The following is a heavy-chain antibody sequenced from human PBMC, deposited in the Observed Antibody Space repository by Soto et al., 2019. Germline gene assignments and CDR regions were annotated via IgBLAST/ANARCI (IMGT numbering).Heavy chain of an antibody. D-gene: IGHD6-13*01. J-gene: IGHJ5*02. CDR3: ARDSSSWFRWFDP. CDR1: GGSISSSNW. Sequence: SETLSLTCAVSGGSISSSNWWSWVRQPPGKGLEWIGEIYHSGSTSYNPSLKSRVTISVDKSKNQFSLKLSSVTAADTAVYYCARDSSSWFRWFDPWGQGTLVTVSS. V-gene: IGHV4-4*02. CDR2: IYHSGST.